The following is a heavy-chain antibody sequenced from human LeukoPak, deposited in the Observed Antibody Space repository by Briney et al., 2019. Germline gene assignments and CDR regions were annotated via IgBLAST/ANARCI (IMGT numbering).Heavy chain of an antibody. CDR1: GFIFRSYN. D-gene: IGHD2-15*01. V-gene: IGHV3-30*11. CDR3: ARDRVAVSSPSRYGMDV. CDR2: ITYDGSEK. J-gene: IGHJ6*01. Sequence: GRSLRLSCAAAGFIFRSYNMFCVRQPPGKWLDWVASITYDGSEKFYADSTKGRFTISRDKSNNTLYLEMNSLRGEDTAVYYCARDRVAVSSPSRYGMDVWGKGATVTVSS.